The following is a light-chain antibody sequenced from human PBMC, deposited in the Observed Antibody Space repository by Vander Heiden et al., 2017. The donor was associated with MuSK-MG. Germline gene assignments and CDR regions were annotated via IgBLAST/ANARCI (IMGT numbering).Light chain of an antibody. CDR2: GVS. J-gene: IGKJ4*01. V-gene: IGKV3-15*01. CDR3: QRYNTWPLT. Sequence: EIVMTQSPATLSVSPGETATLSCRASQSISSSLAWYLQKPGQAPRLLIDGVSTRATGIPARFSGSGSGTEFTLTISSLHSEDFAVYYCQRYNTWPLTFGGGTKVEIK. CDR1: QSISSS.